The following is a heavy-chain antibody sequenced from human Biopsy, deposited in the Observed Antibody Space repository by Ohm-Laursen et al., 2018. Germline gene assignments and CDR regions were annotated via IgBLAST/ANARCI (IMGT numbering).Heavy chain of an antibody. CDR1: GFSVSSYD. D-gene: IGHD6-19*01. J-gene: IGHJ4*02. CDR3: ARGRLRAVARFDY. V-gene: IGHV4-59*02. CDR2: IYYSGST. Sequence: LRLSCSASGFSVSSYDMNWVRQAPGKGLEWTGYIYYSGSTNYNPSLKSRVTISVDTSKNQFSLKLSSVTAADTAVYYCARGRLRAVARFDYWGQGTLVTVSS.